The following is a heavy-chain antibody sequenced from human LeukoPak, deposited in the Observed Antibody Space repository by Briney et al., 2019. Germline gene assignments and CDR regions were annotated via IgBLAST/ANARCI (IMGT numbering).Heavy chain of an antibody. D-gene: IGHD3-22*01. CDR1: GYSFTSYW. Sequence: GESLKISCKGSGYSFTSYWIGWVRQMPGKGLEWMGIIHPGDSDTRYSPSFQGQVTISADKSISTAYLQWSSLKASDTAMYYCARGYYDSSGYYYLYFDYWGQGTLVTVSS. J-gene: IGHJ4*02. V-gene: IGHV5-51*01. CDR3: ARGYYDSSGYYYLYFDY. CDR2: IHPGDSDT.